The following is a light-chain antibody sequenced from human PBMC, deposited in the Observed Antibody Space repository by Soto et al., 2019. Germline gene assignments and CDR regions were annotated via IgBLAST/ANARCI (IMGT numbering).Light chain of an antibody. CDR1: QSLSSSY. Sequence: EIVLTHSPGTLSLSPGERATLSCRASQSLSSSYLAWYQQKPGQAPRLLIYGASSRATGIPDRFSGSGSGTDFTLTISRLEPEDFAVYYCQQYGSSPPTFGQGTKVDIK. V-gene: IGKV3-20*01. CDR2: GAS. CDR3: QQYGSSPPT. J-gene: IGKJ1*01.